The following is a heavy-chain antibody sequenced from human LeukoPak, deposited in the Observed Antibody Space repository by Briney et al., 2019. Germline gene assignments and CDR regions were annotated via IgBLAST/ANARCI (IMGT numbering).Heavy chain of an antibody. CDR3: ARDYPTGDYVQTHWYFDL. V-gene: IGHV4-59*01. D-gene: IGHD4-17*01. CDR1: GGSISSYY. CDR2: IYYSGST. Sequence: PSETLSLACTVSGGSISSYYWSWIRQPPGKGLEWIGYIYYSGSTNYNPSLKSRVTISVDTSKNQFSLKLSSVTAANTAVYYCARDYPTGDYVQTHWYFDLWGRGTLVTVSS. J-gene: IGHJ2*01.